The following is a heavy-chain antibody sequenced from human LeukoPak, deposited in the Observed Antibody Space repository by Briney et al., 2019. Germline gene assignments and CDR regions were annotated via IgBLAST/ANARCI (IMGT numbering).Heavy chain of an antibody. D-gene: IGHD6-19*01. CDR1: GYTFTSYY. CDR2: INPNSGGT. J-gene: IGHJ6*02. V-gene: IGHV1-2*02. CDR3: ASGTRIAVAGTFMDV. Sequence: ASVKVSCKASGYTFTSYYMHWVRQAPGQGLEWMGWINPNSGGTNYAQKFQGRVTMTRDTSISTAYMELSRLRSDDTAVYYCASGTRIAVAGTFMDVWGQGTTVTVSS.